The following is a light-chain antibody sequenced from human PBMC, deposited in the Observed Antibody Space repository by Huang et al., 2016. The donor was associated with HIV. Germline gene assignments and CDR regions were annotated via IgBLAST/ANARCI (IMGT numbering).Light chain of an antibody. Sequence: EIVMTQSPATLSVSPGERATLSCSASQSVSSNLAWYQQNPGQAPRLLIYGAPTRATGNPARFSGRGSGTEFTLTISSLQSEDFAVYYCQQYNNWPKVFTVGPGTKVDIK. V-gene: IGKV3-15*01. J-gene: IGKJ3*01. CDR3: QQYNNWPKVFT. CDR2: GAP. CDR1: QSVSSN.